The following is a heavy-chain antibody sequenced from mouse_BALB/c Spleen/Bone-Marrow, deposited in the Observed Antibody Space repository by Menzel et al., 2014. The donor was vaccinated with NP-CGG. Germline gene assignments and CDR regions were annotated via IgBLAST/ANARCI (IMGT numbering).Heavy chain of an antibody. CDR2: INTNGGNT. J-gene: IGHJ2*01. CDR1: GFTFSDYY. Sequence: EVHLVESGGDLVKPGGSLKLSCAASGFTFSDYYMYWVRQTPEKRLELVAAINTNGGNTFYPDTVKGRFTISRDNAKNTLYLQMSSLKSEDTAMYYCARQTYYDYDGYFDYWGQGTTLTVSS. D-gene: IGHD2-4*01. V-gene: IGHV5-6-2*01. CDR3: ARQTYYDYDGYFDY.